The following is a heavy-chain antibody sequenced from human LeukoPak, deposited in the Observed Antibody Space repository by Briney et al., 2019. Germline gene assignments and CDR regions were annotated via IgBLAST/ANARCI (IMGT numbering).Heavy chain of an antibody. V-gene: IGHV3-21*01. D-gene: IGHD2-8*01. CDR3: ARVHCTNGVCYREYYYGMDV. CDR1: GFTFSSYS. CDR2: ISSSSSYI. Sequence: GGTLSFYCAASGFTFSSYSMIWHRQAPGKGLEGVSSISSSSSYIYYADSVKGRFTISRDNAKNSLYLQMNSLRAEDTGVYYCARVHCTNGVCYREYYYGMDVWGQGTTVTVS. J-gene: IGHJ6*02.